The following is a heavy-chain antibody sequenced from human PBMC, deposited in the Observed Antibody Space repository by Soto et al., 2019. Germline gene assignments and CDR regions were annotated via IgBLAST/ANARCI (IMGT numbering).Heavy chain of an antibody. CDR2: LIPILGTT. V-gene: IGHV1-69*01. CDR1: GGTFSSDA. Sequence: QVQLVQSGAEVRTPGSSVKVSCKASGGTFSSDAVSWVRQAPGQGLEWMGGLIPILGTTHYAQKFQGRVTITADESTNTACMELSSLRSYDTAGYYCARASGYVRGGYHDYWGQGTRVTVSS. D-gene: IGHD6-19*01. CDR3: ARASGYVRGGYHDY. J-gene: IGHJ4*02.